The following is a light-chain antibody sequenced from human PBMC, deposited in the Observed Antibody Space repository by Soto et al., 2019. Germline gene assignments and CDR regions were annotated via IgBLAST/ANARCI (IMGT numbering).Light chain of an antibody. CDR2: DVR. Sequence: QSALTQPASVSGSPGQSITISCTGTSTDVGGYNYVSWYQQHPGKAPKLIIYDVRYRPSGVSDRFSGSKSGNTASLTISGLQAEDEADYYCSSYTGSSTLFGGGTKVTVL. V-gene: IGLV2-14*03. CDR3: SSYTGSSTL. J-gene: IGLJ2*01. CDR1: STDVGGYNY.